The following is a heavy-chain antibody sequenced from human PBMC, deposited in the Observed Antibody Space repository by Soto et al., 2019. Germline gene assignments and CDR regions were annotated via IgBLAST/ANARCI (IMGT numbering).Heavy chain of an antibody. CDR3: APIAAAGNWFDP. D-gene: IGHD6-13*01. Sequence: QITLKESGPTLVKPTQTLTLTCTFSGFSLSTSGVGVGWIRQPPGKALEWLALIYWDDDKRYSPSLKSRLTIXKXLSKNPVVLTMTNMDPVDTATYYCAPIAAAGNWFDPWGQGTLVPVSS. V-gene: IGHV2-5*02. CDR2: IYWDDDK. J-gene: IGHJ5*02. CDR1: GFSLSTSGVG.